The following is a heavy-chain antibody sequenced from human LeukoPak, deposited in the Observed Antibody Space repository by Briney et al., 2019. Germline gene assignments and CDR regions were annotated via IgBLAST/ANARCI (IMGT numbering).Heavy chain of an antibody. V-gene: IGHV3-74*01. D-gene: IGHD5-12*01. CDR2: INSDGSST. Sequence: GGSLRLSCAASGFTFSSYWMHWVRQAPGKGLVWVSRINSDGSSTNYADSVKGRFTISRDNAKNALYLQMNSLRAEDTAVYYCARAQHSGYERYQYYFDYWGQGTLVTVSS. J-gene: IGHJ4*02. CDR3: ARAQHSGYERYQYYFDY. CDR1: GFTFSSYW.